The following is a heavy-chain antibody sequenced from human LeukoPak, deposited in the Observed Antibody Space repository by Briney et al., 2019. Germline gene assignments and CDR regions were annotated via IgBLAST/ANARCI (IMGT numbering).Heavy chain of an antibody. CDR1: GFIFSDYY. CDR2: VSSSGNII. D-gene: IGHD4-17*01. V-gene: IGHV3-11*01. Sequence: PGGSLRLSCEASGFIFSDYYMNWIRQAPGKGLEWVSSVSSSGNIIQYADSVKGRFTISRDNAKNALCLQMNSLRVDDTAVYFCARSGNYGDFDHWGQGTLVTVSS. J-gene: IGHJ4*02. CDR3: ARSGNYGDFDH.